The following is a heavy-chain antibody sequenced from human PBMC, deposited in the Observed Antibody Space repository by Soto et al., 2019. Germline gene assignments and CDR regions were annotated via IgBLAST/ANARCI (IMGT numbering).Heavy chain of an antibody. V-gene: IGHV4-59*01. CDR2: IYYSGST. CDR1: GGSISSYH. CDR3: ARVATYDSSGYYYVPYYYYYGMDV. Sequence: ASETLSLTCTVSGGSISSYHWSWIRQPPGKGLEWIGYIYYSGSTNYNPPLKSRVTISVDTSKNQFSLKLSSVTAADTAVYYCARVATYDSSGYYYVPYYYYYGMDVWGQGTTVTVSS. D-gene: IGHD3-22*01. J-gene: IGHJ6*02.